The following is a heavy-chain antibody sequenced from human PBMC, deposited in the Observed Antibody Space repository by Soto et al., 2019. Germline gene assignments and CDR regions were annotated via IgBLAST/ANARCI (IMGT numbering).Heavy chain of an antibody. CDR1: CGSISSGGYY. Sequence: SETLSLTCTVSCGSISSGGYYWSGIRQHPGKGLEWIGYIYYSGSTYYNPSLKSRVTISVDTSKNQFSLKLSSVTAADTAVYYCARALGSSRNGYWGQGTLVTVSS. CDR3: ARALGSSRNGY. J-gene: IGHJ4*02. D-gene: IGHD6-13*01. V-gene: IGHV4-31*02. CDR2: IYYSGST.